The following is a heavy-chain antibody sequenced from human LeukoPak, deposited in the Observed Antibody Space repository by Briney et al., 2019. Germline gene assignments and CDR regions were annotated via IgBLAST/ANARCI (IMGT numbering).Heavy chain of an antibody. CDR1: GGSISSYY. CDR3: ARHGFRFDP. J-gene: IGHJ5*02. CDR2: IYYSGST. Sequence: PSETLSLTCTVSGGSISSYYWSWIRQPPGKGLEWIGYIYYSGSTNYNPSLKSRVTISVDTSKNQFSLKLSSVTAADTAVYYCARHGFRFDPWGQGTLVTVSS. D-gene: IGHD3-10*01. V-gene: IGHV4-59*12.